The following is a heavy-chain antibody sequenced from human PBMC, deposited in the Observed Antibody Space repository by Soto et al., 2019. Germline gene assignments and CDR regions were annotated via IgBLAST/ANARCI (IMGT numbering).Heavy chain of an antibody. CDR2: INPNSGGT. J-gene: IGHJ6*02. D-gene: IGHD3-22*01. CDR1: GYTFTGYY. CDR3: ARGGDDNYYDSSGYYYYYYGMDV. Sequence: SGRVSCSGSGYTFTGYYMDRVGQAPGQGLELMGWINPNSGGTNYSQKFQGRVTMTRDTSISTAYMELSRLRSDDTAVYYCARGGDDNYYDSSGYYYYYYGMDVWGQGPTVTRSS. V-gene: IGHV1-2*02.